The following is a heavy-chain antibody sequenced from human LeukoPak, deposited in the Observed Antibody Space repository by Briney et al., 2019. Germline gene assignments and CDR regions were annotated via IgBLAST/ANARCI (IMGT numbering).Heavy chain of an antibody. Sequence: SETLSLTCTVSGGSISSSSYYWVWIRQSPGKGLEWIGTIFYSGTTYYSPSFTSRVTISVDTSKNQFSLKLSSVTAADTAVYYCARTYSSSSRGYWFDPWGQGTLVTVSS. J-gene: IGHJ5*02. CDR2: IFYSGTT. CDR1: GGSISSSSYY. CDR3: ARTYSSSSRGYWFDP. D-gene: IGHD6-13*01. V-gene: IGHV4-39*07.